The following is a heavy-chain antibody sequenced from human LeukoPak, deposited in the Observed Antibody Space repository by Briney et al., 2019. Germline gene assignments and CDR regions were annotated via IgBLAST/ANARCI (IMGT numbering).Heavy chain of an antibody. CDR2: INPNSGGT. CDR3: ARAPPDYCSSTSCSPLRWFDP. V-gene: IGHV1-2*02. J-gene: IGHJ5*02. D-gene: IGHD2-2*01. Sequence: ASVKVSCKASGYTFTSYSISWVRQAPGQGLEWMGWINPNSGGTNYAQKFQGRVTMTRDTSISTAYMELSRLRSDNTAVYYCARAPPDYCSSTSCSPLRWFDPWGQGTLVTVSS. CDR1: GYTFTSYS.